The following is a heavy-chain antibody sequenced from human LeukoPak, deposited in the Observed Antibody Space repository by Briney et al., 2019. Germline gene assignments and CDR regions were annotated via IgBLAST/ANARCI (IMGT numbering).Heavy chain of an antibody. CDR1: GGSISSGTYY. J-gene: IGHJ4*02. CDR3: ARNASDSGTSYFDY. Sequence: SETLSLTCTVSGGSISSGTYYWGWVRQPPGKGLEWIGSIYYSGSTSYSPSLKSRVTISVDTSKNQFSLKLYSVTAADTAVYYCARNASDSGTSYFDYWGQGTLVTVSS. D-gene: IGHD1-26*01. CDR2: IYYSGST. V-gene: IGHV4-39*01.